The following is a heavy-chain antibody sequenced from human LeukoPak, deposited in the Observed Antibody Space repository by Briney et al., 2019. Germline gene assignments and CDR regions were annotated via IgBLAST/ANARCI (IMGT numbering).Heavy chain of an antibody. Sequence: GGSLRLSCAASGLSFSDYWMHWVRQAPGKGLVWVSRINSDGRNIAYADSVKGRFTIPRDNAKNTLYLEMNSLTIEDTAVYYCARAISWNGAQGHMDVWGKGTTVTVS. J-gene: IGHJ6*03. V-gene: IGHV3-74*03. CDR2: INSDGRNI. CDR3: ARAISWNGAQGHMDV. CDR1: GLSFSDYW. D-gene: IGHD1-1*01.